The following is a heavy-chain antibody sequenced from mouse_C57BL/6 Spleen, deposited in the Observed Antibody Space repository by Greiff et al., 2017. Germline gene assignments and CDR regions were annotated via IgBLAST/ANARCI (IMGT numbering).Heavy chain of an antibody. CDR3: TREGATGYYAMDY. J-gene: IGHJ4*01. CDR1: GFTFSSYA. Sequence: DVMLVESGEGLVKPGGSLKLSCAVSGFTFSSYAMSWVRQTPEKRLEWVAYISSGGDYVYYADTVKGRFTISRDYARNPLYLQMSSLKSEDTAMYYCTREGATGYYAMDYWGQGTSVTVSS. V-gene: IGHV5-9-1*02. D-gene: IGHD3-1*01. CDR2: ISSGGDYV.